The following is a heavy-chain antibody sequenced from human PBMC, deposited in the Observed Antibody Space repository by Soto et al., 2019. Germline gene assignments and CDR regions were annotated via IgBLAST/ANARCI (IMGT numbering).Heavy chain of an antibody. J-gene: IGHJ6*03. V-gene: IGHV1-8*01. CDR1: GYTFTSYD. D-gene: IGHD3-3*01. CDR2: MNPNSGST. Sequence: ASVKVSCKASGYTFTSYDINWVRQATGQGLEWMGWMNPNSGSTGYAQKFQGRVTMARNTSISTAYMELSSLRSEDTAVYYCAARTYYDFWSGYPMDVWGKGTTVTVLL. CDR3: AARTYYDFWSGYPMDV.